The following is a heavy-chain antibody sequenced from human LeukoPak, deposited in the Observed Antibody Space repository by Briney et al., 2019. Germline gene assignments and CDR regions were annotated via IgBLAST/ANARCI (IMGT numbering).Heavy chain of an antibody. CDR2: IYYSGST. V-gene: IGHV4-59*12. J-gene: IGHJ4*02. D-gene: IGHD6-6*01. Sequence: SETLSLTCTVSGGSISSYYWSWIRQPPGKGLEWIGYIYYSGSTNYNPSLKSRVTISVDTSKNQFSLKLSSVTAADTAVYYCARATGIAARFQDYWGQGTLVTVSS. CDR1: GGSISSYY. CDR3: ARATGIAARFQDY.